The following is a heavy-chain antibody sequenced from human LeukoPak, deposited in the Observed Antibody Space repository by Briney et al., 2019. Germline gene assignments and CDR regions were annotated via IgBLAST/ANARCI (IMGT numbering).Heavy chain of an antibody. CDR2: ISSSGSTI. CDR3: AQIYTYGSSQFDY. D-gene: IGHD5-18*01. V-gene: IGHV3-48*04. CDR1: GFTFSSYT. J-gene: IGHJ4*02. Sequence: GGSLRLSCAASGFTFSSYTMSWVRQAPGKGLEWVSYISSSGSTIYYADSVKGRFTISRDNAKNSLYLQMNSLRAEDTAVYYCAQIYTYGSSQFDYWGQGTLVTVSS.